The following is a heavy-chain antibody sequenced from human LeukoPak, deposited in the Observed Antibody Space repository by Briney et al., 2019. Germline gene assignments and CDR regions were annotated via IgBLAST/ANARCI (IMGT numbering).Heavy chain of an antibody. CDR2: IIPIFGTA. D-gene: IGHD3-22*01. Sequence: SVKVSCKASGGTFSSYAISWVRQAPGQGLEWMGRIIPIFGTANYAQKFQGRVTLTTDASTSTAYMELSRLRSEDTAVYYCARDKGYYYDSSGYYPSDAFDIWGQGTMVTVSS. CDR1: GGTFSSYA. CDR3: ARDKGYYYDSSGYYPSDAFDI. J-gene: IGHJ3*02. V-gene: IGHV1-69*05.